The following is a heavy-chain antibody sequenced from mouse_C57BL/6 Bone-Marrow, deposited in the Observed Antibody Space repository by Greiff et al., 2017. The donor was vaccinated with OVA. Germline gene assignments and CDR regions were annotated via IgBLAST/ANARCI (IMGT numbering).Heavy chain of an antibody. V-gene: IGHV2-2*01. CDR3: ARNQIYYGNYLAWFAY. J-gene: IGHJ3*01. CDR1: GFSLTSYG. D-gene: IGHD2-1*01. Sequence: QVQLKESGPGLVQPSQSLSITCTVSGFSLTSYGVHWVRQSPGKGLEWLGVIWSGGSTDYNAAFISRLSISKDTSTSQVFFKMNSLQADDTAIYYCARNQIYYGNYLAWFAYWGQGTLITVSA. CDR2: IWSGGST.